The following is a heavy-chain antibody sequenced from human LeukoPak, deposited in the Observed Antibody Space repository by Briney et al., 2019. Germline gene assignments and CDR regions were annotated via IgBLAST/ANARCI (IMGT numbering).Heavy chain of an antibody. CDR2: ISYDGSNK. J-gene: IGHJ4*02. CDR3: AKGYAYGYFDY. CDR1: GFTFSSYG. V-gene: IGHV3-30*18. Sequence: GTSLRLSCAASGFTFSSYGMHWVRQAPGKGLEWVAVISYDGSNKYYADSVKGRFTISRDNSKNTLYLQMNSLRAEDTAVYYCAKGYAYGYFDYCGQGTLVTVSS. D-gene: IGHD5-18*01.